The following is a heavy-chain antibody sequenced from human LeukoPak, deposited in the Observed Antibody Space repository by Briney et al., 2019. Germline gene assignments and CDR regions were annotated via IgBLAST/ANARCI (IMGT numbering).Heavy chain of an antibody. J-gene: IGHJ5*02. V-gene: IGHV4-59*12. CDR1: GGSISSYY. D-gene: IGHD3-10*01. CDR2: IYYSGST. Sequence: SETLSLTCTVSGGSISSYYWSWIRQPPGKGLEWIGYIYYSGSTNYNPSLKSRVTISVDTSKNQFSLKLSSVTAADTAVYYCARDGQWFGELSVTNWFDPWGQGTLVTVSS. CDR3: ARDGQWFGELSVTNWFDP.